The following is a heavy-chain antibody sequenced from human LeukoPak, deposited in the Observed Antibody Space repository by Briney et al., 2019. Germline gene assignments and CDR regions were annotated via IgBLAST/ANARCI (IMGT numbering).Heavy chain of an antibody. CDR2: IFYSGST. V-gene: IGHV4-61*08. D-gene: IGHD5-12*01. CDR1: GGSISGGSISGYH. Sequence: PSETLSLTCSVSGGSISGGSISGYHWSWIRQPPGKGLEWIGYIFYSGSTNYNPSLKSRVTISTDTSKNQFSLKLSSMTAADTAVYYCARGMRYSGYDYHYFDYWGQGTLVTVSS. J-gene: IGHJ4*02. CDR3: ARGMRYSGYDYHYFDY.